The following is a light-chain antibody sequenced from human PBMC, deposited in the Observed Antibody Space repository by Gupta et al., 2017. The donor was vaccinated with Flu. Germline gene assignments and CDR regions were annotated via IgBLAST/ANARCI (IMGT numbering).Light chain of an antibody. CDR3: MHGTHWPT. CDR1: QSLVHRNGNTY. CDR2: RVS. J-gene: IGKJ1*01. V-gene: IGKV2-30*02. Sequence: DVVMTQSPLSLPVTLGQPASISCRSSQSLVHRNGNTYLTWFQQRPGQSPRRLIYRVSKRDSGVPDRFSGSGSGTDFTLKISRVEAEDIGVYYCMHGTHWPTFGQGTKVEIK.